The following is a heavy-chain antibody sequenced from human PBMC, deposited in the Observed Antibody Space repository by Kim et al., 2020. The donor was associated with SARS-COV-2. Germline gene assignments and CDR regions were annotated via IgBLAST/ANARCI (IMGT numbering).Heavy chain of an antibody. CDR2: IEEDGRTK. J-gene: IGHJ3*02. D-gene: IGHD3-10*01. CDR3: ARARALVRGAISGFDI. CDR1: GFTFSSSW. Sequence: GGSLRLSCAASGFTFSSSWMTWVRQAPGKGLEWVANIEEDGRTKYYVDSVKGRFTISRDNAQNSLYLQMNSLRTEDTAIYFCARARALVRGAISGFDIWG. V-gene: IGHV3-7*03.